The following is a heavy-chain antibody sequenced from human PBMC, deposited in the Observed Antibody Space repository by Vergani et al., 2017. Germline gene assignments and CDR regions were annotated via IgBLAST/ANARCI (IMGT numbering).Heavy chain of an antibody. Sequence: EVQLLESGGGLVQPGGSLRLSCAASGFTFSSYAMSWVRQAPGKGLEWVSSISSSSSYIYYADSVKGRFTISRDNAKNSLYLQMNSLRAEDTAVYYCARDAAKSTPFDYWGQGTLVTVSS. CDR3: ARDAAKSTPFDY. CDR1: GFTFSSYA. CDR2: ISSSSSYI. V-gene: IGHV3-21*01. J-gene: IGHJ4*02. D-gene: IGHD6-25*01.